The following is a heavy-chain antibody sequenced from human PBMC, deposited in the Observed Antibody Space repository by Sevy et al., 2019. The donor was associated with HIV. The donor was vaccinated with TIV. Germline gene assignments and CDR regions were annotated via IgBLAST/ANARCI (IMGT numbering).Heavy chain of an antibody. D-gene: IGHD2-8*01. J-gene: IGHJ4*02. CDR1: GFTFSKYS. CDR3: AREGCTKPHDY. CDR2: LSFGCGEI. Sequence: GGSLRLSCAASGFTFSKYSMSWVRQPPGKGLEWVSTLSFGCGEINYADSVKGRFTISRDNYKSSLYLQMNNLRPEDTAVYYCAREGCTKPHDYWGQGTLVTVSS. V-gene: IGHV3-23*01.